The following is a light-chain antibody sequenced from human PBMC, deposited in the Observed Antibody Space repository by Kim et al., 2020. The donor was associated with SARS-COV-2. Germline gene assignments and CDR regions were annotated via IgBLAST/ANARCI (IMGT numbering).Light chain of an antibody. CDR1: QSISNY. J-gene: IGKJ2*01. CDR3: QQSFSSPPYT. V-gene: IGKV1-39*01. Sequence: ASLGHRVIITCRASQSISNYLNWYQQRPGKAPKLLIYGASSLQSGVPSRFSGGGSGTEFTLTISSLQAEDFATYYCQQSFSSPPYTFGQETKLEIK. CDR2: GAS.